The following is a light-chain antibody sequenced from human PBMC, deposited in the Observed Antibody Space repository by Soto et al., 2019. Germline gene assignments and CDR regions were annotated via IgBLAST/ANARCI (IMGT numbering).Light chain of an antibody. CDR3: QQYDSSPWT. Sequence: EIVLTQSPGTLSLSPGERATLSCRASQSVSSSFLAWYQQKPGQAPRLLIYGASTRATGIPERFSGSGSGTAFTLTISRLEPEDFAVHYCQQYDSSPWTFGQGNKVEIK. V-gene: IGKV3-20*01. CDR2: GAS. J-gene: IGKJ1*01. CDR1: QSVSSSF.